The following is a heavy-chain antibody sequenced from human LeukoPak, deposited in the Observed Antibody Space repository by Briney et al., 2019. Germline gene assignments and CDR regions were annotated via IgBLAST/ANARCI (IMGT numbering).Heavy chain of an antibody. V-gene: IGHV3-21*01. J-gene: IGHJ2*01. CDR1: GFTFSRHT. Sequence: GGSLRLSCVGSGFTFSRHTMNWVRQAPGKGLEWVSSLSKSSEYVKYVDSVEGRFSMSREDARTSVYLQMHNLRAEDTAVYYCARNPVAGMSWYFDLWGRGTQVTVSS. CDR3: ARNPVAGMSWYFDL. CDR2: LSKSSEYV. D-gene: IGHD6-19*01.